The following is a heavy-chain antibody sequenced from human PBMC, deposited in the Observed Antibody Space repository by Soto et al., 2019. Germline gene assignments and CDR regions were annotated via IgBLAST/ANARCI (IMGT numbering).Heavy chain of an antibody. J-gene: IGHJ6*02. CDR1: GFSFDDYA. CDR3: AKSTGGTANGMGV. V-gene: IGHV3-9*01. Sequence: DVQVVESGGGLVQPGRSLRLSCAASGFSFDDYAMHWVRQAPGKGPEWVSGISWNSGTIGYADSVKGRFTISRDNAKNSLYLQMNSLRAEDTALYYCAKSTGGTANGMGVWGQGTTVTVSS. D-gene: IGHD2-8*02. CDR2: ISWNSGTI.